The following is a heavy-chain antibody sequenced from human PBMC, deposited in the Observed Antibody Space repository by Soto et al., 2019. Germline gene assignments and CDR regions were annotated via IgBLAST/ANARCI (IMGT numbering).Heavy chain of an antibody. D-gene: IGHD1-7*01. J-gene: IGHJ4*03. CDR1: GFIFRVYD. CDR2: ISPTGGTT. Sequence: GGSLRLSCATSGFIFRVYDMSWVRQAPGKGLEWVSGISPTGGTTYYADSVKGRFTISRDNSGHTLFLTLKSLRVDDTAIYYCAKLAPELSTSPCYFDSWGQGALVTVSS. CDR3: AKLAPELSTSPCYFDS. V-gene: IGHV3-23*01.